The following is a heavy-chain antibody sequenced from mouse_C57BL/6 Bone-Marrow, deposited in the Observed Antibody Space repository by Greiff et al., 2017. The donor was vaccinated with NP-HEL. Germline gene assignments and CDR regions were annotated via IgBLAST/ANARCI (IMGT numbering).Heavy chain of an antibody. J-gene: IGHJ3*01. CDR1: GYTFTSYW. D-gene: IGHD2-4*01. CDR3: ASPYYDDYGWFAY. CDR2: IDPSDSYT. V-gene: IGHV1-50*01. Sequence: QVQLQQPGAELVKPGASVKLSCKASGYTFTSYWMQWVKQRPGQGLEWIREIDPSDSYTNYNQKFKGKATLTVDTSSSTAYMQLSSLTSEDSAVYYCASPYYDDYGWFAYWGQGTLATVSA.